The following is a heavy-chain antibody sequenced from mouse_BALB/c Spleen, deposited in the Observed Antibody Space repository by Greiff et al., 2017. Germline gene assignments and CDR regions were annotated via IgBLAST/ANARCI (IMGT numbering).Heavy chain of an antibody. V-gene: IGHV5-9-3*01. D-gene: IGHD1-2*01. J-gene: IGHJ4*01. Sequence: EVQGVESGGGLVKPGGSLKLSCAASGFTFSSYAMSWVRQTPEKRLEWVATISSGGSYTYYPDSVKGRFTISRDNAKNTLYLQMSSLRSEDTAMYYCARFTTATGAMDYWGQGTSVTVSS. CDR3: ARFTTATGAMDY. CDR2: ISSGGSYT. CDR1: GFTFSSYA.